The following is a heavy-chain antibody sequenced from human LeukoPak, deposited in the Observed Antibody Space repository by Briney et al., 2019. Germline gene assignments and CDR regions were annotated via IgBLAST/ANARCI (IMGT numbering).Heavy chain of an antibody. CDR2: IYPGDSDT. V-gene: IGHV5-51*01. CDR3: ARRRGAVAGPLVG. J-gene: IGHJ4*02. Sequence: GASLQISSKGSGYSFTSYWIGWVRRMPGKGLEWMGIIYPGDSDTRYSPSFQGQVTISADKSISTAYLQWSSLKASDTAMYYCARRRGAVAGPLVGWGQGTLVTVSS. D-gene: IGHD6-19*01. CDR1: GYSFTSYW.